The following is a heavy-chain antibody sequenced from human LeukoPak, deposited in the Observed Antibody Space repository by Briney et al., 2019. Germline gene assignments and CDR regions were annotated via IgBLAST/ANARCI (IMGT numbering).Heavy chain of an antibody. CDR2: FNWNGGST. CDR3: ARDSYSGSHLNWFDP. V-gene: IGHV3-20*04. Sequence: GGSLRLSCAASGFTFDDYGMTWVRQAPGKGLEWVSGFNWNGGSTGYADSVKGRFTISRDNAKNSLYLQMNSLRAEDTALYYCARDSYSGSHLNWFDPWGQGTLVTVSS. D-gene: IGHD1-26*01. CDR1: GFTFDDYG. J-gene: IGHJ5*02.